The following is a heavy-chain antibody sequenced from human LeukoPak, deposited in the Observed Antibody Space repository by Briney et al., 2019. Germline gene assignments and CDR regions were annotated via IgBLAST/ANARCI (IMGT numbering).Heavy chain of an antibody. J-gene: IGHJ3*02. Sequence: GGSLRLSCAASGFTFSSYPLHWVRQAPGKGLEWVAVLSYDGTNKYYADSVKGRFTISRDNSKNTLYLQMNSLRADDTAVYYCARTAIAAAKAFDIWGQGTMVTVSS. D-gene: IGHD6-13*01. V-gene: IGHV3-30*04. CDR2: LSYDGTNK. CDR1: GFTFSSYP. CDR3: ARTAIAAAKAFDI.